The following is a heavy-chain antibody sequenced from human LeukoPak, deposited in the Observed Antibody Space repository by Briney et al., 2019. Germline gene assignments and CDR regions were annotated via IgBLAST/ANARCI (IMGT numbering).Heavy chain of an antibody. Sequence: PSETLSLTCTVSGGSISSYYWSWIRQPPGKGLEWIGYIYYSGSTNYNPSLKSRVTISVDTSKNQFSLKLSSVTAADTAVYYCARVSSSWPHYYLDYWGQGTRVTASS. CDR3: ARVSSSWPHYYLDY. CDR2: IYYSGST. D-gene: IGHD6-13*01. V-gene: IGHV4-59*08. CDR1: GGSISSYY. J-gene: IGHJ4*02.